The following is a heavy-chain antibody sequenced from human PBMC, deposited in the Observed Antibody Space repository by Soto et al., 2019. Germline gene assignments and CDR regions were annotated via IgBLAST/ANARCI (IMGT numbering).Heavy chain of an antibody. CDR2: ISYSGTT. CDR3: ARLDDYYDSSGYDY. Sequence: PSETLSLTCTVSGGSISGSAYYWGWIRQPPGKGLEWIGSISYSGTTHYNPSLKSRVTISVDTSKNQFSLKLSSVTAADTAVYNCARLDDYYDSSGYDYWGQGTLVTVS. CDR1: GGSISGSAYY. V-gene: IGHV4-39*01. J-gene: IGHJ4*02. D-gene: IGHD3-22*01.